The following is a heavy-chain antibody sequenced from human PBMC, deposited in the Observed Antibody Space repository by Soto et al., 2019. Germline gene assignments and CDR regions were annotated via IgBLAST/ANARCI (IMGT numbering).Heavy chain of an antibody. CDR3: ARRRYCSGGSCYNFAF. V-gene: IGHV4-39*01. Sequence: PSETLSLTCTVSGGSISSSSYYWGWIRQPPGKGLEWIGIIYYSGSTYYNPSLKSRVTISVDTSKNQFSLKLSSVTAADTAVYYCARRRYCSGGSCYNFAFWGHGTLVPVSS. CDR1: GGSISSSSYY. D-gene: IGHD2-15*01. J-gene: IGHJ4*01. CDR2: IYYSGST.